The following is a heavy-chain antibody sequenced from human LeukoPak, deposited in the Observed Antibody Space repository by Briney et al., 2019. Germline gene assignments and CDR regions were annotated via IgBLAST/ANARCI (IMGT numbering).Heavy chain of an antibody. Sequence: GGSLRLSCAASGFAFNTYGMHWVRQAPGKGLEWVAVILPDGNEKYYTDSVKGRFIISRDNSKNTVYLQMNSLRGEDAAVYYCAKTPYYDFWSGLSYFDYWGQGTLVTVSS. D-gene: IGHD3-3*01. V-gene: IGHV3-33*06. CDR3: AKTPYYDFWSGLSYFDY. CDR1: GFAFNTYG. J-gene: IGHJ4*02. CDR2: ILPDGNEK.